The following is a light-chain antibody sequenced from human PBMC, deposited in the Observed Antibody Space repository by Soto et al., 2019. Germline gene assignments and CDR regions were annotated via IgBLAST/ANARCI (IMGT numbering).Light chain of an antibody. CDR2: DVS. V-gene: IGKV1-5*01. Sequence: DIQMTQSPSTLSASVGDTVTITCRASQSTSSWLAWYQQKPGKAPKVLIYDVSSLQNGVPSRFSGRGSGTDFTLTIFSLQPEDFGIYYCQQTYISPNTFGQGTKLEIK. J-gene: IGKJ2*01. CDR1: QSTSSW. CDR3: QQTYISPNT.